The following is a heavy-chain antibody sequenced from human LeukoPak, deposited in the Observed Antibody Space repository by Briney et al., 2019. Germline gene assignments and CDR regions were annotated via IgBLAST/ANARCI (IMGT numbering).Heavy chain of an antibody. V-gene: IGHV3-30*03. CDR3: LSRHQMVRVDY. CDR1: GFTFSSYG. J-gene: IGHJ4*02. CDR2: ISSDGGNK. D-gene: IGHD6-13*01. Sequence: PGGSLRLSCAASGFTFSSYGMHWVRQAPGKGLEWVAVISSDGGNKYYADSVKGRFTISRDNSKNTLYLQMNSLRAEDTAVYYCLSRHQMVRVDYWGQGTLVTVSS.